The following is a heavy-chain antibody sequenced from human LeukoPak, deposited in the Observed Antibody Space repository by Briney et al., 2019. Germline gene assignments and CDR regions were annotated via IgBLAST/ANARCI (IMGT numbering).Heavy chain of an antibody. J-gene: IGHJ4*02. V-gene: IGHV3-23*01. CDR3: ARDRGSSWTLDY. D-gene: IGHD6-13*01. CDR1: GFTFSSYA. Sequence: GGSLRLSCAASGFTFSSYAMSWVRQAPGKGLEWVSAISGRDGSTYYADSVKGRFTISRDNSKNTLYLQMNSLRAEDTAVYYCARDRGSSWTLDYWGQGALVSVSS. CDR2: ISGRDGST.